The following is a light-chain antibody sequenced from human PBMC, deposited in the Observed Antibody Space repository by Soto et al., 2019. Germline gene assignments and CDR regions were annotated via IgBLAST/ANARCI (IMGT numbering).Light chain of an antibody. CDR3: QQYDNLPGT. V-gene: IGKV1-33*01. Sequence: DIQMTQSPSSLSASVGDRVTITCRASQDISNYLNWYQQKPGKAPKLLIYDASNLETGVPSRFSGSGSGTDFTFTISSLQPEDIATYYCQQYDNLPGTFGPGTKVDIK. CDR1: QDISNY. CDR2: DAS. J-gene: IGKJ3*01.